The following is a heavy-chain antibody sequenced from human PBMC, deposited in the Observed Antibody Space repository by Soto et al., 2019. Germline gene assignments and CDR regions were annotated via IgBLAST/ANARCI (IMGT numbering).Heavy chain of an antibody. Sequence: PSETLSLTCTVSGGPISSYYWSWIRQPPGKGLEWIGYTYYSGSTNYNPSLKSRVTISVDTSKNQFSLKLSSVTAADTAVYYCARDPGRLRFPGHYGMDVWGQGTTVTVSS. D-gene: IGHD3-3*01. CDR3: ARDPGRLRFPGHYGMDV. V-gene: IGHV4-59*01. J-gene: IGHJ6*02. CDR1: GGPISSYY. CDR2: TYYSGST.